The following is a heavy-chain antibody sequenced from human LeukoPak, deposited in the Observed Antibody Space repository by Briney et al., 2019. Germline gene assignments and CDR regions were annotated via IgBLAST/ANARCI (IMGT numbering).Heavy chain of an antibody. Sequence: GGSLRLSCAVSAFTISSYWMNWVRQAPGKGLEWVANIRQDGSEKYYMDSVKGRFTISRDNAKNSLYLQMNSLRAEDTAVYYCARTGYSGIDYWGQGTLVTVSS. D-gene: IGHD2-15*01. CDR3: ARTGYSGIDY. V-gene: IGHV3-7*01. CDR1: AFTISSYW. CDR2: IRQDGSEK. J-gene: IGHJ4*02.